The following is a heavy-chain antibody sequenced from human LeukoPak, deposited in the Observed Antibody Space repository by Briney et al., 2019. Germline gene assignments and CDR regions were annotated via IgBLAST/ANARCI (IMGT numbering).Heavy chain of an antibody. CDR1: GFTFSSYA. D-gene: IGHD6-19*01. Sequence: GGSLRLSCAASGFTFSSYAMSWVRQAPGKGLEWGSASCSGGGTYYADSVKGRCNISRDNSKNTLYLQMNSLRAEDTAVYYCAQHNSGIGFDPWGQGTLVTVSS. CDR2: SCSGGGT. J-gene: IGHJ5*02. CDR3: AQHNSGIGFDP. V-gene: IGHV3-23*01.